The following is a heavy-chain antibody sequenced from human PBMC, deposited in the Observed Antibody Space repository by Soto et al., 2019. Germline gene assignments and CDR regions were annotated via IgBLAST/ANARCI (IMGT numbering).Heavy chain of an antibody. CDR1: GYTFTSYY. D-gene: IGHD3-22*01. V-gene: IGHV1-2*04. CDR2: INPNSGGT. Sequence: ASVKVSCKASGYTFTSYYMHWVRQAPGQGLDWMGWINPNSGGTNYAQKFQGWVTMTRDTSISTAYMELSRLRSDDTAVYYCARVAHYYDSSGYYLGGMDVWGQGTTVTVSS. CDR3: ARVAHYYDSSGYYLGGMDV. J-gene: IGHJ6*02.